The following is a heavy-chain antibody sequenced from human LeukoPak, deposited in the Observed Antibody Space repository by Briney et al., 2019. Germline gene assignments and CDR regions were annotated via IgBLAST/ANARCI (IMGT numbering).Heavy chain of an antibody. V-gene: IGHV3-9*01. CDR1: GFTFDDYA. CDR2: ISWNSGSI. Sequence: GRYLRLSCAASGFTFDDYAMHWVRQAPGKGLEWVSGISWNSGSIGYADSVKGRFTISRDNAKNSLYLQMNSLRAEDTALYYCAKDIGQWLGKYYFDYWGQGTLVTVSS. D-gene: IGHD6-19*01. CDR3: AKDIGQWLGKYYFDY. J-gene: IGHJ4*02.